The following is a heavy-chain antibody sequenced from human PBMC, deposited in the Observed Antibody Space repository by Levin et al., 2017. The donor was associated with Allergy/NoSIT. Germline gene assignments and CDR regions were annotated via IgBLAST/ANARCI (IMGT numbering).Heavy chain of an antibody. V-gene: IGHV3-11*05. CDR3: ARDLNSCSGGSCYSVGLGY. J-gene: IGHJ4*02. Sequence: LSLTCAASGFTFSDYYMSWIRQAPGKGLEWVSYISSSSSYTNYADSVKGRFTISRDNAKNSLYLQMNSLRAEDTAVYYCARDLNSCSGGSCYSVGLGYWGQGTLVTVSS. D-gene: IGHD2-15*01. CDR1: GFTFSDYY. CDR2: ISSSSSYT.